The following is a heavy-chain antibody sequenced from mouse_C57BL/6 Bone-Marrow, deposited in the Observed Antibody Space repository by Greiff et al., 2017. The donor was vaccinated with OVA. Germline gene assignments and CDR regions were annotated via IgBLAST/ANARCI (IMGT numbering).Heavy chain of an antibody. CDR3: TTRYGSSYAMDY. CDR1: CFNIQDAY. V-gene: IGHV14-4*01. D-gene: IGHD1-1*01. CDR2: IDPENGDT. J-gene: IGHJ4*01. Sequence: VPLPQSGAELVRPGASVTLSCTASCFNIQDAYMHWVKQRPEQGLACIGWIDPENGDTEYASKYQGKATITAETASNTAYMQLSSLTTEDTAVDYGTTRYGSSYAMDYWGQGTSVTVSS.